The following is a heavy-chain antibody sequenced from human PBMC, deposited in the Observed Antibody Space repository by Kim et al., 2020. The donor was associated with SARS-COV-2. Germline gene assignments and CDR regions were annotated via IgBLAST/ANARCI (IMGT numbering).Heavy chain of an antibody. CDR2: ISAYNGNT. CDR3: ARDSVLWFGEDSHDY. CDR1: GYTFTSYG. D-gene: IGHD3-10*01. V-gene: IGHV1-18*01. J-gene: IGHJ4*02. Sequence: ASVKVSCKASGYTFTSYGISWVRQAPGQGLEWMGWISAYNGNTNYAQKLQGRVTMTTDTSTSTAYMELRSLRSDDTAVYYCARDSVLWFGEDSHDYWGQGTLVTVSS.